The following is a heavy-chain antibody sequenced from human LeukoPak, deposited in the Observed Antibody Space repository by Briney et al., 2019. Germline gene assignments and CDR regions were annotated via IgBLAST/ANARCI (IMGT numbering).Heavy chain of an antibody. CDR1: GYTFTRYY. Sequence: ASVKVSCKGSGYTFTRYYMHWVRQAPGQGLERMGWINPNSGGTNYAQKFQGRVTMTRDTSISTAYMELSRLRSDDTAVYYCARIAVAGPPGAKGRFDPWREGSLVSVSS. D-gene: IGHD6-19*01. V-gene: IGHV1-2*02. CDR3: ARIAVAGPPGAKGRFDP. J-gene: IGHJ5*02. CDR2: INPNSGGT.